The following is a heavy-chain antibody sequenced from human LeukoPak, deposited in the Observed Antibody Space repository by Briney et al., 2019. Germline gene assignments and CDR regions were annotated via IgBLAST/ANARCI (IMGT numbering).Heavy chain of an antibody. V-gene: IGHV4-39*01. Sequence: PSETLSLTCTVSGGSISSSSYYWGWIRQPPGKGLEWIGSIYYSGSTYYNPSLKSRVTISVDTSKNQFSLKLSSVTAADTAVYYCARQWGSITMVRGMEGPGPDFDYWGQGTLVTVSS. CDR3: ARQWGSITMVRGMEGPGPDFDY. CDR2: IYYSGST. D-gene: IGHD3-10*01. CDR1: GGSISSSSYY. J-gene: IGHJ4*02.